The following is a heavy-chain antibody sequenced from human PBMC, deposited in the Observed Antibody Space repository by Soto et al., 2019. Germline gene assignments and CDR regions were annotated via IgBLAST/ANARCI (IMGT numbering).Heavy chain of an antibody. CDR2: IYWDDER. V-gene: IGHV2-5*02. D-gene: IGHD3-9*01. CDR1: EFSLSTSGVG. CDR3: AHFDRPDASDI. J-gene: IGHJ3*02. Sequence: QITLKESGLTLVKPTQTLTLTCTFSEFSLSTSGVGVGWIRQSPVKALEWLALIYWDDERRYRPSLKSRLTITKDTPKNQVVLTMTNMDPVDTATYYCAHFDRPDASDIWGRGTKVTVSS.